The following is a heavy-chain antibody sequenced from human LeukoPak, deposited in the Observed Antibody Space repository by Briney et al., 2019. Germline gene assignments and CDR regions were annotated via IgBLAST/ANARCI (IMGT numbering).Heavy chain of an antibody. Sequence: PGGSLRLSCAASGFQFSRNGMHWVRQAPGKGLEWVAFIRYDGTKKFHGDSVRGRFTISRDNSKNTLYLEMNSLRHEDTAVYSCARDFDDVNGDFYYIPDFWGQGTLVTVSS. CDR3: ARDFDDVNGDFYYIPDF. D-gene: IGHD3-10*02. CDR2: IRYDGTKK. J-gene: IGHJ4*02. V-gene: IGHV3-30*02. CDR1: GFQFSRNG.